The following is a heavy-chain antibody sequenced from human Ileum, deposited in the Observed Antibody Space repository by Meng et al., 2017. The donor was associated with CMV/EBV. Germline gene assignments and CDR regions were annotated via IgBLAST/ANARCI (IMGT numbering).Heavy chain of an antibody. CDR3: VTADHHAIKY. J-gene: IGHJ4*02. CDR1: GSFSPYT. V-gene: IGHV4-34*01. CDR2: INQYGST. Sequence: QVQIKQGGAGLLKPSETLSLTCSLGGSFSPYTWSWIRQAPGKGLEWIGEINQYGSTNFNPSVKSRVTTSRDTSKNQFSLRLNSVTAADAAVYYCVTADHHAIKYWGQGTLVTVSS. D-gene: IGHD5-12*01.